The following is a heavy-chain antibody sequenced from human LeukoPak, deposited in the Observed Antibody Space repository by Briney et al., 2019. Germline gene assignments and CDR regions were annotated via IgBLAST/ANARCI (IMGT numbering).Heavy chain of an antibody. CDR1: GGSISSYY. J-gene: IGHJ6*02. Sequence: SETLSLTCTVSGGSISSYYWSWIRQPPGKGLEWIGYIYYSGSTNYNPSLKSRVTISVDTSKNQFSLKLSSVTAADAAVYYCARTNNYYYYGMDVWGQGTTVTVSS. CDR3: ARTNNYYYYGMDV. V-gene: IGHV4-59*08. CDR2: IYYSGST.